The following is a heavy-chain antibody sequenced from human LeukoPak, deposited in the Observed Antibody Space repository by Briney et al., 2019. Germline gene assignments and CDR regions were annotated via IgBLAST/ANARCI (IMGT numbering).Heavy chain of an antibody. CDR3: AKGTDTTGLQKFGI. J-gene: IGHJ4*02. CDR1: GFSFTSYA. D-gene: IGHD2-8*02. V-gene: IGHV3-23*01. Sequence: PGGSLRLSCEASGFSFTSYAMHWVRQAPGKGLEWVSSITSSGDGTFYTDSLSGHFTISRDNGKKAVFLQMKSLRRGDSALYFCAKGTDTTGLQKFGIWGQGRSVTLSS. CDR2: ITSSGDGT.